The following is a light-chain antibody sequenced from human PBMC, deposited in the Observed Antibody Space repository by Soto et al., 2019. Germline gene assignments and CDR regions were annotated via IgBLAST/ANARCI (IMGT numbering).Light chain of an antibody. CDR3: PQYGSSPPRYT. CDR1: QSVSSSY. Sequence: EIVLTPSPGTLSLSPGERATLSCRASQSVSSSYLAWYQQKPGQAPRLLIYGASSRATGIPDRFSGSGSGTYFTRTIIRLEHEDFAVYYCPQYGSSPPRYTFGQGTKMEIK. J-gene: IGKJ2*01. CDR2: GAS. V-gene: IGKV3-20*01.